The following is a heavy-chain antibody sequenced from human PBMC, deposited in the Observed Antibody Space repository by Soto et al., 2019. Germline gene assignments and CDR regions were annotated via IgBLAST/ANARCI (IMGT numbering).Heavy chain of an antibody. J-gene: IGHJ5*02. CDR2: IVPLFGTA. CDR1: GATFGNTA. D-gene: IGHD3-3*01. CDR3: ARDGDPGYSFWSGPLGGGRFDP. Sequence: QVQLVQSGAEVKEPGSSVNVSCKTSGATFGNTAVTWVRQAPGQGLEWIGGIVPLFGTATYAQKFRGRVTITADESPSTAYMELSSLRTDDTAVYYCARDGDPGYSFWSGPLGGGRFDPWGQGTLVTVSS. V-gene: IGHV1-69*12.